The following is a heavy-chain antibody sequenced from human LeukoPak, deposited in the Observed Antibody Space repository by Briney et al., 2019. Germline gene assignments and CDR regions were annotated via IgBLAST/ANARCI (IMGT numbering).Heavy chain of an antibody. CDR2: IYYSGST. V-gene: IGHV4-39*01. J-gene: IGHJ3*02. Sequence: SETLSLTCTVSGGSMSSSSYYWGWIRQPPGKVLVWVGRIYYSGSTYYSPSLNRRITIFVDTAENQFVLKLSAVTGSGPAVCYCARPGSRQQLSAFDIWGQGTMVTVSS. CDR3: ARPGSRQQLSAFDI. D-gene: IGHD6-13*01. CDR1: GGSMSSSSYY.